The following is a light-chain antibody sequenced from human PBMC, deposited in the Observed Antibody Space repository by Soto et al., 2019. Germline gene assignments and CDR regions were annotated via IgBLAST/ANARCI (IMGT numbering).Light chain of an antibody. CDR1: QSISDT. J-gene: IGKJ1*01. CDR2: GAS. V-gene: IGKV3-15*01. Sequence: ETVMTQSPSTLSVSPVGRATLSCRASQSISDTLAWYQQKPGQAPRLLIHGASTRATGFPARFSGSGSGTDFTLTISSLQSEDFAVYYCQQYNNWPWTFGQGTKV. CDR3: QQYNNWPWT.